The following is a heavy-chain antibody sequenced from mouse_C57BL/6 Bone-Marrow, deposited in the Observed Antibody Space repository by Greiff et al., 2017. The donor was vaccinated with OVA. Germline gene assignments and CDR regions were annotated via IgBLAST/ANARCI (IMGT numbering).Heavy chain of an antibody. CDR3: ARGYYGRSYDAMDY. CDR1: GYSITSGYY. CDR2: ISYDGSN. Sequence: ESGPGLVKPSQSLSLTCSVTGYSITSGYYWNWIRQFPGNHLEWMGYISYDGSNNYNPSLKNRISFTRDTSKNQFFLKWKSVTTEDTATDDWARGYYGRSYDAMDYWGQGTSVTVAA. J-gene: IGHJ4*01. D-gene: IGHD1-1*01. V-gene: IGHV3-6*01.